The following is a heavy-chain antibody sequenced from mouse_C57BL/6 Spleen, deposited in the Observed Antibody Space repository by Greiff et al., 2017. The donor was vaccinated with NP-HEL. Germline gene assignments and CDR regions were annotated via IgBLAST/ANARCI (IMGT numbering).Heavy chain of an antibody. V-gene: IGHV5-9*01. J-gene: IGHJ2*01. CDR2: ISGGGGNT. CDR1: GFTFSSYT. CDR3: ASRGGSGYFDY. Sequence: EVHLVESGGGLVKPGGSLKLSCAASGFTFSSYTMSWVRQTPEKRLEWVATISGGGGNTYYPDSVKGRFTISRDNAKNTLYLQMSSLRSEDTALYYCASRGGSGYFDYWGQGTTLTVSS. D-gene: IGHD3-2*02.